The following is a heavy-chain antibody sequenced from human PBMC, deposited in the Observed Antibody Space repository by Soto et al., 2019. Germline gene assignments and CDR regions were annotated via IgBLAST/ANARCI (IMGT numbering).Heavy chain of an antibody. CDR3: AHRVLRTVFGLVTTPAIFFVF. V-gene: IGHV2-5*02. J-gene: IGHJ1*01. Sequence: QITLNESGPTVVRPTETLTLTCRFSGFSLTTSGVGVGWIRQSPGKAPEWLALIYWDDDKRYSASLKSRLTITKDTSKNQVVLTVSDLDPTDTATYYCAHRVLRTVFGLVTTPAIFFVFWGPGTPVAVSS. CDR2: IYWDDDK. D-gene: IGHD3-3*01. CDR1: GFSLTTSGVG.